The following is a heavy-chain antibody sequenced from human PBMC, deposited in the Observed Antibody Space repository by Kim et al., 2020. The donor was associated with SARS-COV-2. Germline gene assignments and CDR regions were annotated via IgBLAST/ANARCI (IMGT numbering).Heavy chain of an antibody. Sequence: GGSLRLSCAASGFTFSSYAMSWVRQAPGKGLEWVSAISGSGGSTYYADSVKGRFTISRDNSKNTLYLQMNSLRAEDTAVYYCAKDESSGWFHGAESFQHWGQGTLVTVSS. CDR1: GFTFSSYA. CDR2: ISGSGGST. V-gene: IGHV3-23*01. CDR3: AKDESSGWFHGAESFQH. J-gene: IGHJ1*01. D-gene: IGHD6-19*01.